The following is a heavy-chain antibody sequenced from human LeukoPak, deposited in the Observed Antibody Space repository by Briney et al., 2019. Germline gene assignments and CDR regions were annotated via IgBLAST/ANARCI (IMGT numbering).Heavy chain of an antibody. CDR2: IIPIFGTA. CDR3: ARGALRWSSAFDI. D-gene: IGHD4-23*01. V-gene: IGHV1-69*13. Sequence: ASVKASCKASGGTFSSYAISWVRQAPGQGLEWMGGIIPIFGTANYAQKFQGRVTITADESTSTAYMELSSLRSEDTAVYYCARGALRWSSAFDIWAKGQWSPSLQ. J-gene: IGHJ3*02. CDR1: GGTFSSYA.